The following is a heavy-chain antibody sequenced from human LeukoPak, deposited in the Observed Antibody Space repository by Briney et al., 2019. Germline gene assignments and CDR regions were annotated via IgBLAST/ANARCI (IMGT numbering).Heavy chain of an antibody. V-gene: IGHV4-4*07. J-gene: IGHJ6*03. D-gene: IGHD2-15*01. CDR3: ARGGKTPSAGYYYYMDV. CDR1: GGSISSYY. Sequence: SETLSLTCTVSGGSISSYYWSWIRQPAGKGLECIGRIYTSGSTKYNPSLKSRVTMSVDTSKNQFSLKLSSVTAADTAVYYCARGGKTPSAGYYYYMDVWGKGTTVTISS. CDR2: IYTSGST.